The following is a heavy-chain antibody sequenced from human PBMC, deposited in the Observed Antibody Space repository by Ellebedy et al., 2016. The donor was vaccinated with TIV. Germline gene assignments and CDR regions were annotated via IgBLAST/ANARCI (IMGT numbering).Heavy chain of an antibody. J-gene: IGHJ5*02. CDR2: ISGSGVKT. V-gene: IGHV3-23*01. CDR1: GFTFDTYA. D-gene: IGHD6-19*01. Sequence: GESLKISCADSGFTFDTYAMSWVRQAPGKGLEWVSHISGSGVKTYYADPVRGRFSISRDNSKNTQYLQMNSLRADDTAVYYCAGFRGEAVAGNWFDPWGQGTLVTVSS. CDR3: AGFRGEAVAGNWFDP.